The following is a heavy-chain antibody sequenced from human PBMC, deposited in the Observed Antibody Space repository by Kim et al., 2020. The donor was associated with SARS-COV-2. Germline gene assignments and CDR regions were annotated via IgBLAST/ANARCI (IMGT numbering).Heavy chain of an antibody. V-gene: IGHV5-51*01. CDR2: IYPGDSDT. D-gene: IGHD2-15*01. CDR3: ARLVVVAATIGGGWFDP. Sequence: GESLKISCKGSGYSFTSYWIGWVRQMPGKGLEWMGIIYPGDSDTRYSPSFQGQVTISADKSISTAYLQWSSLKASDTAMYYCARLVVVAATIGGGWFDPWGQGTLVTVSS. J-gene: IGHJ5*02. CDR1: GYSFTSYW.